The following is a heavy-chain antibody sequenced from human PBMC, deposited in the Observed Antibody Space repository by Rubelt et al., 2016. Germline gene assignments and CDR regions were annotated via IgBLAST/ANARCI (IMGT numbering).Heavy chain of an antibody. J-gene: IGHJ3*02. CDR3: ARDGGSRYYDSSGSFDI. D-gene: IGHD3-22*01. V-gene: IGHV3-30*07. Sequence: YYADSVKGRFTISRDNSKNTLYLQMNSLRAEDTAVYYCARDGGSRYYDSSGSFDIWGQGTMVTVSS.